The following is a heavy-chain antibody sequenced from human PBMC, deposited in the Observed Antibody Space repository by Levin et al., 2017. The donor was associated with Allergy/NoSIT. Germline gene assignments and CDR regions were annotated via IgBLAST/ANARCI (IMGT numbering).Heavy chain of an antibody. CDR1: GFTFSTYW. CDR2: INGDVSTI. V-gene: IGHV3-74*01. CDR3: VRRGYSSSWYYFDY. J-gene: IGHJ4*02. D-gene: IGHD6-13*01. Sequence: GESLKISCAASGFTFSTYWMHWVRQAPGKGLMWVSRINGDVSTIILVFVGSSLFTIARDNAKNTLYRKMNSLRAEDTAVYYCVRRGYSSSWYYFDYWGQGTLVTVSS.